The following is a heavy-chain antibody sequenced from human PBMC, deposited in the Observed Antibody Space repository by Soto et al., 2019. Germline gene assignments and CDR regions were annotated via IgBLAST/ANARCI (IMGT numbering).Heavy chain of an antibody. D-gene: IGHD1-1*01. Sequence: GGSLRLSCTASGFTFGDYAMSWFRQAPGKGLEWVGFIRSKAYGGTTEYAASVKGRFTISRDDSKSIAYLQMNSLKTEDTAVYYCTFTRTRYPLQPASTYWGQGTLVTVSA. CDR1: GFTFGDYA. J-gene: IGHJ4*02. V-gene: IGHV3-49*03. CDR3: TFTRTRYPLQPASTY. CDR2: IRSKAYGGTT.